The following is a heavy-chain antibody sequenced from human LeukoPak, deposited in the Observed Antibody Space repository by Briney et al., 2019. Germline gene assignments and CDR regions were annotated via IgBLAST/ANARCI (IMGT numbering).Heavy chain of an antibody. CDR2: ISGSGGST. CDR1: GFTFSSYA. V-gene: IGHV3-23*01. Sequence: GGSLRLSCAASGFTFSSYAMSWVRQAPGKGLEWVSAISGSGGSTYYADSVKGRFTISRNNSKNTLYLQMNSLRAEDTAVYYCAKGRPHRGWASSWAHRKTGAFDIWGQGTMVTVSS. D-gene: IGHD6-13*01. CDR3: AKGRPHRGWASSWAHRKTGAFDI. J-gene: IGHJ3*02.